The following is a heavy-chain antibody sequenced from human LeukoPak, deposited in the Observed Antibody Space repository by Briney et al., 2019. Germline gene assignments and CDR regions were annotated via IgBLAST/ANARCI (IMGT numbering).Heavy chain of an antibody. V-gene: IGHV5-51*01. Sequence: GESLKISWKGSGYSFTSYWIGWVRQMPGKGLEWMGIIYPGDSDTRYSPSFQGQVTISADKSISTAYLQWSSLKASDTAMYYCARQVTMVRGVIIPLHYFDYWGQGTLVTVSS. D-gene: IGHD3-10*01. CDR3: ARQVTMVRGVIIPLHYFDY. J-gene: IGHJ4*02. CDR2: IYPGDSDT. CDR1: GYSFTSYW.